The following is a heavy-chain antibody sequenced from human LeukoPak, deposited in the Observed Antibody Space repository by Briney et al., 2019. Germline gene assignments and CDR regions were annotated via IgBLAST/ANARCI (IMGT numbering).Heavy chain of an antibody. J-gene: IGHJ5*02. V-gene: IGHV4-59*12. CDR2: INYSGST. CDR1: GGSISSFY. Sequence: PSETLSLTCTVSGGSISSFYWSWIRQPPGKGLEWIGYINYSGSTNYNPSLKSRVTISVDTSKNQLSLKLSSVNAADTAVYYCARQLGSTDWFDPWDQGTLVTVSS. D-gene: IGHD1-1*01. CDR3: ARQLGSTDWFDP.